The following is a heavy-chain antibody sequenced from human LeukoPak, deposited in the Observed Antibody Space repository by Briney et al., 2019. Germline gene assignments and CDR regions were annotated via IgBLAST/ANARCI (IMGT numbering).Heavy chain of an antibody. CDR3: ARNTDYYGSGTYGYFDH. CDR2: IYSGGTT. D-gene: IGHD3-10*01. Sequence: AGGSLRLSCAPSGLAVSSTFMIWVRQAPGRGLEWVSIIYSGGTTHYADSVKGRFTISRDNAKNMLYLKMDSLRVGDTAIYYCARNTDYYGSGTYGYFDHWGRGTLVTVSS. V-gene: IGHV3-53*01. CDR1: GLAVSSTF. J-gene: IGHJ2*01.